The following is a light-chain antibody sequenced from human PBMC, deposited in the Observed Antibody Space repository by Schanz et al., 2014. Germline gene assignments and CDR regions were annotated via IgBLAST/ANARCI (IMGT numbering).Light chain of an antibody. Sequence: IQMTQSRSTLSASVGDRVTITCRASQSISSWLAWYQQKPGKAPKLLIYEASTLESGVPPRFSGSGSGTEFTLTITNLQPDDFATYFCQQYSSFSWTFGQGTKVEMK. CDR1: QSISSW. CDR3: QQYSSFSWT. V-gene: IGKV1-5*03. CDR2: EAS. J-gene: IGKJ1*01.